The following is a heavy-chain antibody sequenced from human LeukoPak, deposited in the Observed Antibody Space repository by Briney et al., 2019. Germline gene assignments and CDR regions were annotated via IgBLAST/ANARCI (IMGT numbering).Heavy chain of an antibody. J-gene: IGHJ5*02. Sequence: GGSLRLSCAASGFTFSSYAMSWVRQAPGKGLKWVSAISGSGGSTYYADSVKGRFTISRDNSKNTLYLQMNSLRAEDTAVYYCAKVPVVVPAAPKSWFDPWGQGTLVTVS. CDR2: ISGSGGST. CDR1: GFTFSSYA. V-gene: IGHV3-23*01. CDR3: AKVPVVVPAAPKSWFDP. D-gene: IGHD2-2*01.